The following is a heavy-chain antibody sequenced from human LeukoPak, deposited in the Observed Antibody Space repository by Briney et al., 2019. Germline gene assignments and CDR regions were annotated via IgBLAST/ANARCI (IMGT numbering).Heavy chain of an antibody. V-gene: IGHV3-74*01. CDR2: ISGSGGST. J-gene: IGHJ4*02. CDR1: GFTFSSYS. Sequence: AGGSLRLSCVASGFTFSSYSMHWVRQAPGKGLVWVSAISGSGGSTYYADSVKGRFTISRDNAKNTLYLQMNSLRAEDTAVYYCARDRGEYYFDYWGQGTLVTVSS. CDR3: ARDRGEYYFDY. D-gene: IGHD3-10*01.